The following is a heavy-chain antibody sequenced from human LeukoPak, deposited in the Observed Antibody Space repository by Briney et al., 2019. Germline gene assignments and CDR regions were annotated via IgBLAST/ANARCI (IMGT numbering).Heavy chain of an antibody. CDR1: GFTFSTYT. D-gene: IGHD4-23*01. CDR2: IGNNGGGI. V-gene: IGHV3-23*01. J-gene: IGHJ4*02. Sequence: PGGSLRLSCAASGFTFSTYTMYWVRHPPGKRLEWVSIIGNNGGGIHYADSVKGRFTISRDNFKNALYLQMNSLRVEDTAVYYCAKYAPPTTVVTRFFDYWGQGTLVTVSS. CDR3: AKYAPPTTVVTRFFDY.